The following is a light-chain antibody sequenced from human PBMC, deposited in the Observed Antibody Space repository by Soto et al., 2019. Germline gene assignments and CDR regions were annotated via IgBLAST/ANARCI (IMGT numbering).Light chain of an antibody. V-gene: IGLV1-44*01. CDR1: SSNIGDNT. CDR2: SNN. J-gene: IGLJ2*01. CDR3: AAWDDSLTGVV. Sequence: QPVLTQPPSASGTPGQRVTISCSGSSSNIGDNTVNWYQHLPGTAPKLLIYSNNQRPSGVPDRFSGSKSGTSASLAISGLQSEDEADYYCAAWDDSLTGVVFGGGTKLTVL.